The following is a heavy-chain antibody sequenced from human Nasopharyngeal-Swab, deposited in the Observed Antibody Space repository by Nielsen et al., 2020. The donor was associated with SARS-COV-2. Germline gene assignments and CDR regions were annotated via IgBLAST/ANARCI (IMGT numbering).Heavy chain of an antibody. CDR2: IIPIFGTA. D-gene: IGHD6-13*01. J-gene: IGHJ4*02. CDR1: GGTFSSYA. Sequence: SVKVSCKASGGTFSSYAISWVRQAPGQGLEWMGGIIPIFGTANYAQKFQGRVTITADESTSTAYMELSSLRSDDTAVYYCARVGIAAAGSGLVRGDYWGQGTLVTVSS. CDR3: ARVGIAAAGSGLVRGDY. V-gene: IGHV1-69*13.